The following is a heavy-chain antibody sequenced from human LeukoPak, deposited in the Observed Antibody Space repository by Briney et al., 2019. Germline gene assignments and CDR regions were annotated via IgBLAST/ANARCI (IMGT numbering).Heavy chain of an antibody. J-gene: IGHJ3*02. Sequence: GESLKISCKASGYSFSNHLIGWVRQMPGKGLEWMGIIYPDDSDTTYGPSFQGQVSISADKSINTAYLQWSSLKASDTAMYYCARILADTSIVADAFDIWGQGTMVTVSS. D-gene: IGHD5-18*01. CDR3: ARILADTSIVADAFDI. CDR2: IYPDDSDT. CDR1: GYSFSNHL. V-gene: IGHV5-51*01.